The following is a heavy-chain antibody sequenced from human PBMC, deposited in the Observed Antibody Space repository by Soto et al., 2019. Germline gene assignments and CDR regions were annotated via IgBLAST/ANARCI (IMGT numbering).Heavy chain of an antibody. D-gene: IGHD6-13*01. V-gene: IGHV3-21*04. J-gene: IGHJ4*02. CDR3: ARWGERTAGFDY. Sequence: GGSLRLSCAASGFTFSSYSMNWVRQAPGKGLEWVSSISSSSSYIYYADSVRGRFTISRDNAKNSLYLQMNSLRADDTAVYYCARWGERTAGFDYWGRGTLVTVSS. CDR2: ISSSSSYI. CDR1: GFTFSSYS.